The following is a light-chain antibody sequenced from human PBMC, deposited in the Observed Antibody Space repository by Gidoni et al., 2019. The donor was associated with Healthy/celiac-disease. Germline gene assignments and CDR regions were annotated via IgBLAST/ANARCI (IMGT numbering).Light chain of an antibody. CDR1: SSDVGSYNL. V-gene: IGLV2-23*02. Sequence: QSALTQPASVSGSPGHSITISCPRTSSDVGSYNLVSCYQQHPGKAPKLMIYEVSKRPSGVSNLLSGSKSGNTASLTISGLQAEDEADYYCCSYAGSSTWVFGGGTKLTVL. J-gene: IGLJ3*02. CDR2: EVS. CDR3: CSYAGSSTWV.